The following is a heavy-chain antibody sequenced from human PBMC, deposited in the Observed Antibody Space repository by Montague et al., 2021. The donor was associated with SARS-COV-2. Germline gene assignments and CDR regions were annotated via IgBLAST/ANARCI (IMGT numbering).Heavy chain of an antibody. CDR1: GFGFSRYW. V-gene: IGHV3-7*01. CDR3: ATFKYCTTSTCAVEPYYYYYSGMDV. D-gene: IGHD2-8*01. J-gene: IGHJ6*02. Sequence: SLRLSCAASGFGFSRYWMTWVRQAPGKGLEWMAHINQDGGEKYYXDSVKGRFTVSRDNAKNSLYLQLNSLRDEDTAVYYCATFKYCTTSTCAVEPYYYYYSGMDVWGQGTTVTVSS. CDR2: INQDGGEK.